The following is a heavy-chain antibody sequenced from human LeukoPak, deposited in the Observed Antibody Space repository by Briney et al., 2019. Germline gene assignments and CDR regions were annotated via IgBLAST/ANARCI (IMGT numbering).Heavy chain of an antibody. Sequence: GGSLRLSCAASGFAFSSYGMHWVRQAPGKGLEWVAVIWYDGSNKYYADSVKGRFTISRDNSKNTLYLQMNSLRAEDTAVYYCASKWLGLNYWGQGTLVTVSS. V-gene: IGHV3-33*01. D-gene: IGHD6-19*01. CDR2: IWYDGSNK. CDR1: GFAFSSYG. CDR3: ASKWLGLNY. J-gene: IGHJ4*02.